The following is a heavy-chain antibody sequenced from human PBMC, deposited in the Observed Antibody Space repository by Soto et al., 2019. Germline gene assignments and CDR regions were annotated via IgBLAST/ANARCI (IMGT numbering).Heavy chain of an antibody. CDR2: IFYSGST. CDR1: VGSISGYY. Sequence: SETLSLTCTVSVGSISGYYWSWIRLPPGKGLECIGYIFYSGSTNYNPSLKSRVTISVDTSKNQFALKLSSVTAADTAVYYCARVWGSRNRYYGLDVWGQGTTVTVSS. D-gene: IGHD3-16*01. V-gene: IGHV4-59*01. CDR3: ARVWGSRNRYYGLDV. J-gene: IGHJ6*02.